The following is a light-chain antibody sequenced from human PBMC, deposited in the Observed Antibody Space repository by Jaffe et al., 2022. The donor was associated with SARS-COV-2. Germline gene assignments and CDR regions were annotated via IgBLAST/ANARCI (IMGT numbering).Light chain of an antibody. J-gene: IGLJ2*01. Sequence: NFMLTQPHSVSESPGKTVTISCTGSSGSIASNYVQWYQQRPGSAPTTVIYEDNQRPSGVPDRFSGSIDSSSNSASLTISGLKTEDEADYYCQSYDSSKPHVFGGGTKLTVL. V-gene: IGLV6-57*02. CDR3: QSYDSSKPHV. CDR2: EDN. CDR1: SGSIASNY.